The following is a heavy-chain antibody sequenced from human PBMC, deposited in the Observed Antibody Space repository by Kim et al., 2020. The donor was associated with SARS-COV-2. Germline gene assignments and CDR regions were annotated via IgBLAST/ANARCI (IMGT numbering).Heavy chain of an antibody. V-gene: IGHV4-39*01. CDR3: AIHSTISANYYYYHMDV. D-gene: IGHD2-2*01. CDR2: IYYSGST. J-gene: IGHJ6*03. CDR1: GGSISSSSYY. Sequence: SETLSLTCTVSGGSISSSSYYWGWIRQPPGKGLEWIGTIYYSGSTYYNPSLKSRVTISVDTSKNQFSLKLSSVTAADTAVYYCAIHSTISANYYYYHMDV.